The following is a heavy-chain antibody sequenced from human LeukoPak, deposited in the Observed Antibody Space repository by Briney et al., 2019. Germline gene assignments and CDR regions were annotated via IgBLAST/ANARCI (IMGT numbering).Heavy chain of an antibody. CDR3: ARRTQAAAAPADDY. V-gene: IGHV3-11*04. Sequence: PGGSLRLSCAASGFTFSDYYMSWIRQAPGKGLEWVSYISGGGSTIYYADSVKGRFTISRDNAKNSLYLQMNSLRAEDTAVYYCARRTQAAAAPADDYWGQGTLVTVSS. D-gene: IGHD6-13*01. CDR2: ISGGGSTI. CDR1: GFTFSDYY. J-gene: IGHJ4*02.